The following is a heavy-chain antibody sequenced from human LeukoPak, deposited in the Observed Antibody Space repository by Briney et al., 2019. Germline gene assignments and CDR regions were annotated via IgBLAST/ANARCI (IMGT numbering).Heavy chain of an antibody. CDR1: GFTVSSNY. V-gene: IGHV3-53*01. D-gene: IGHD4-23*01. Sequence: WGSLRLSCAASGFTVSSNYMNWVRQAPGKGLEWVSVFYSGGNTYYADSVKGRFTISRDTSKNTVDLQMNSLRSEDAAVYYCATFSYAGNAGGSVGYWGQGTLVSVSS. CDR2: FYSGGNT. J-gene: IGHJ4*02. CDR3: ATFSYAGNAGGSVGY.